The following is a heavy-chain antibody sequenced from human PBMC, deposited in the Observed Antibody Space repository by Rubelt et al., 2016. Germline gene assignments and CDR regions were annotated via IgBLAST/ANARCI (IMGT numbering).Heavy chain of an antibody. Sequence: QLQLQESGSGLVKPSQTLSLTCAVSGASISSGGYSWSWIRQPPGKGLEWIGYIYYSGSTYYNPSLKSRVTISVDTSKNQVSLKLSSVTAADTAVYYCARVVGESSYIIAAAGYFDYWGQGTLVTVSS. CDR3: ARVVGESSYIIAAAGYFDY. V-gene: IGHV4-30-2*05. D-gene: IGHD6-13*01. CDR1: GASISSGGYS. CDR2: IYYSGST. J-gene: IGHJ4*02.